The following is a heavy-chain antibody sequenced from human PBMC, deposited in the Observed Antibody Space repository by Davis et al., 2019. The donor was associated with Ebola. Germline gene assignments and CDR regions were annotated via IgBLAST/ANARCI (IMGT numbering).Heavy chain of an antibody. V-gene: IGHV1-8*01. J-gene: IGHJ4*02. D-gene: IGHD6-19*01. CDR1: GYTFTSYD. CDR3: ARESSSGWYFDY. Sequence: ASVKVSCKASGYTFTSYDINWVRQATGQGLEWMGWMNPNSGNTGYALKFQGRVTMTRNTSISTAYMELSSLRSEDTAVYYCARESSSGWYFDYWGQGTLVTVSS. CDR2: MNPNSGNT.